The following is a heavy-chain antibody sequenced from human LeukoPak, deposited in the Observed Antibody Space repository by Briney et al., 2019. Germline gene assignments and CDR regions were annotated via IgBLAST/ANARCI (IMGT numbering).Heavy chain of an antibody. CDR2: LSTSSGTI. V-gene: IGHV3-48*02. J-gene: IGHJ4*02. Sequence: GGSVRLSCAASGFTFSSYSMNWVRQAPGKGLEWVSYLSTSSGTIYYADSVKGRFTISRDNAKNSLYLQMNSLGDEDTAVYYCARDRGYCSGGSCYMYYFDYWGQGALVTVS. D-gene: IGHD2-15*01. CDR3: ARDRGYCSGGSCYMYYFDY. CDR1: GFTFSSYS.